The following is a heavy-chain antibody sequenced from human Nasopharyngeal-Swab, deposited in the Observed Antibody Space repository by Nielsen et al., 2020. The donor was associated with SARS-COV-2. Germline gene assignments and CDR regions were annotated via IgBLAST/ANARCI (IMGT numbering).Heavy chain of an antibody. CDR3: ARARWDSRRGHNSIEI. CDR1: GGSLTSGYYY. J-gene: IGHJ3*02. D-gene: IGHD3-22*01. V-gene: IGHV4-31*03. Sequence: SETLSLTCTVSGGSLTSGYYYWSWIRQRPGKGLEWIGAMYFGGTIYYEPSLQSRISISMDMSVKQFSLKLNSVTAADTAVYYCARARWDSRRGHNSIEIWGRGTVVSVSS. CDR2: MYFGGTI.